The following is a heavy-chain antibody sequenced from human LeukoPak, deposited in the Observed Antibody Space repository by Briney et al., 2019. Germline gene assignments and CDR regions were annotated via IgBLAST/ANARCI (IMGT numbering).Heavy chain of an antibody. CDR1: GYSFTSFA. CDR3: ARLSSTSIWLLDY. Sequence: ASVKVSCKASGYSFTSFAIHWVRQAPGQSLEWMGWINPGNGNTKYSPKFQGRVTFSRDTSATTADMEVSRLNSEDSAVYYCARLSSTSIWLLDYWGLGTLVTVSS. CDR2: INPGNGNT. J-gene: IGHJ4*02. V-gene: IGHV1-3*01. D-gene: IGHD3-16*02.